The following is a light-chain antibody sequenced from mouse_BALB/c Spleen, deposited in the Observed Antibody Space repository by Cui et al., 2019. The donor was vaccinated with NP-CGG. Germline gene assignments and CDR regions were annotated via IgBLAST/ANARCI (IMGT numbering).Light chain of an antibody. CDR2: GTN. CDR3: ALWYSNHWV. J-gene: IGLJ1*01. Sequence: QAVVTQESAPTTSPGETVTLTCRSSTGAVTISNYANWVQKKPDHLFTGLIGGTNNRAPGVPARFSGSLIGDKAALTITGAQTEDEAIYFCALWYSNHWVFGGGTKLTVL. V-gene: IGLV1*01. CDR1: TGAVTISNY.